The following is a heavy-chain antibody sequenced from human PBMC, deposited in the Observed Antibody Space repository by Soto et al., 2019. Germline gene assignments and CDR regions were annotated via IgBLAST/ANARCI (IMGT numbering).Heavy chain of an antibody. CDR3: ARDRSSGYSYGYGIGCWFEP. CDR1: GGTFSRYA. J-gene: IGHJ5*02. V-gene: IGHV1-69*01. CDR2: IIPIFGTA. D-gene: IGHD5-18*01. Sequence: QVQLVQSGAEVKKPGSSVKVSCKASGGTFSRYALSWVRQAPGQGLAWMGGIIPIFGTANYAQKFQGRVTITADESTSTAYMELSSLRSEDTAVYYCARDRSSGYSYGYGIGCWFEPWGQGTMVTGSS.